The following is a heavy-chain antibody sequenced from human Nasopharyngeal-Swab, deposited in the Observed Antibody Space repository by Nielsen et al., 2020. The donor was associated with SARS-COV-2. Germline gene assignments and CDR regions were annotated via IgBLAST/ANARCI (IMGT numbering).Heavy chain of an antibody. J-gene: IGHJ4*02. CDR2: IYYSGST. CDR1: GGSISSGDYY. D-gene: IGHD6-13*01. Sequence: SETLSLTCTVSGGSISSGDYYWSWIRQPPGKGLEWIGYIYYSGSTYYNPSLKSRVTISVDTSKNQFSLKLSSVTAADTAVYYCARVFEAAAGLDYWGRGTLVTVSS. V-gene: IGHV4-30-4*01. CDR3: ARVFEAAAGLDY.